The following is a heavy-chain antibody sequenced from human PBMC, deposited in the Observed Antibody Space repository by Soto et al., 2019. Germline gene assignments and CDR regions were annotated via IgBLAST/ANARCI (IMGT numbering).Heavy chain of an antibody. J-gene: IGHJ3*01. CDR3: AKGVGGAFDV. V-gene: IGHV3-23*01. CDR2: ISGSGGST. CDR1: GFTFSSYA. Sequence: GGSLSLSCAASGFTFSSYAMSWVRQAPGKGLEWVSTISGSGGSTYYADSVKGRFTISRDNSKNTLYLQIHSLRAEDTAVHYCAKGVGGAFDVWGQGTMVTVSS.